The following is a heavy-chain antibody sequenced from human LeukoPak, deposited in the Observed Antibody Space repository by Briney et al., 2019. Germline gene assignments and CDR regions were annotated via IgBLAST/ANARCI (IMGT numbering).Heavy chain of an antibody. V-gene: IGHV1-69*04. CDR3: ARADSSGYSLDENFDY. J-gene: IGHJ4*02. CDR2: IIPIFAIV. CDR1: GGTLSSYA. Sequence: SVKVSCRASGGTLSSYALNWVRQAPGQGLEWIGRIIPIFAIVNYAQNFQGRVTITADKSTNTAYMELSSLRFEDTAFYYCARADSSGYSLDENFDYWGQGTLVTVSS. D-gene: IGHD3-22*01.